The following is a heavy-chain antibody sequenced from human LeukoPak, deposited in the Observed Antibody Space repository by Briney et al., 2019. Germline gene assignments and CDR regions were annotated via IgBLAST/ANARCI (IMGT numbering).Heavy chain of an antibody. CDR2: IYPSGSA. CDR3: ARVQGMTPSFDY. D-gene: IGHD1-1*01. J-gene: IGHJ4*02. V-gene: IGHV4-38-2*02. CDR1: GSSISNGYY. Sequence: SETLSLTCFVSGSSISNGYYWGWIRQPPVKGLEWIGNIYPSGSAYYNPSLKSRVTISIDSSKNQLSLRLTSVTAADTAVYYCARVQGMTPSFDYWGQGTLVTVSS.